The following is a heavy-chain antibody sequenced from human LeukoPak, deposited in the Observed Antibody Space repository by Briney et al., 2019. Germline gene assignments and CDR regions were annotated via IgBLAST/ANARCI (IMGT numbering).Heavy chain of an antibody. Sequence: KSSETLSLTCAVYGGSFSGYYWSWIRQPPGKGLEWIGEINHSGSTNYNPSLKSRVTISVDTSKNQFSLKLTSVTAADTAAYYCARVEEGYGSGRRENYYYYYMDVWGKGTTVTISS. CDR3: ARVEEGYGSGRRENYYYYYMDV. CDR2: INHSGST. J-gene: IGHJ6*03. CDR1: GGSFSGYY. V-gene: IGHV4-34*01. D-gene: IGHD3-10*01.